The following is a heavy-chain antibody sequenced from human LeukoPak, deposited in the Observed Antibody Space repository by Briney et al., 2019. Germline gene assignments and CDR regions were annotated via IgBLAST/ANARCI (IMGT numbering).Heavy chain of an antibody. V-gene: IGHV4-34*01. D-gene: IGHD1-26*01. CDR1: GGSISSYY. CDR2: INHSGST. Sequence: SETLSLTCTVSGGSISSYYWSWIRQPPGKGLEWIGEINHSGSTNYNPSLKSRVTISVDTSKNQFSLKLSSVTAADTAVYYCAREMVGAIGYAFDIWGQGTMVTVSS. CDR3: AREMVGAIGYAFDI. J-gene: IGHJ3*02.